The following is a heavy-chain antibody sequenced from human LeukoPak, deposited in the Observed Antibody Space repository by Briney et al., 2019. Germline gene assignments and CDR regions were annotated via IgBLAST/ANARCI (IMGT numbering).Heavy chain of an antibody. J-gene: IGHJ4*02. D-gene: IGHD7-27*01. CDR2: INSNGGST. V-gene: IGHV3-64D*06. Sequence: GGSLRLSCSASGFTFSNYAMHWVRQGPGKRLEYVSAINSNGGSTYYADSMKGRFIISRDNSKNTLYLQMSSLRAEDTAVYYCVRNWGNLDYWGQGTLVTVSS. CDR3: VRNWGNLDY. CDR1: GFTFSNYA.